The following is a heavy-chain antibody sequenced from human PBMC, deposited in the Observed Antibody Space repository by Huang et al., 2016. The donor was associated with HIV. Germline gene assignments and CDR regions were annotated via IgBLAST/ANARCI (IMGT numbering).Heavy chain of an antibody. CDR2: NRTKASWGTA. V-gene: IGHV3-49*03. D-gene: IGHD6-25*01. CDR1: GFIFGDFD. J-gene: IGHJ6*03. CDR3: SPSGNDYYYYYMDV. Sequence: EVQVVESGGGLEQPGRSLRLLCKGSGFIFGDFDINWFRQPPGKGLEWVGFNRTKASWGTARSAPSVKDRFSFSRDDSQNTAYLQMDTLQIEDTAIYYCSPSGNDYYYYYMDVWGKGTMVTVSS.